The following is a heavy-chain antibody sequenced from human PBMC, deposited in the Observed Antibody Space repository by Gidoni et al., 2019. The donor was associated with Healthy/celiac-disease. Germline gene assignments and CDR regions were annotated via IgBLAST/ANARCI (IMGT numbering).Heavy chain of an antibody. CDR1: VGPISSSSYY. D-gene: IGHD2-15*01. CDR2: IYYSGSN. CDR3: ARDVVVVAATQDWFDP. J-gene: IGHJ5*02. Sequence: QLQLQESGPGLVKPSETLSLTCTVSVGPISSSSYYWGWIRQPPGKGLECVGSIYYSGSNSYNPSLKSRVTISVDTSKNQVSLKLSSVTAADTAVYYCARDVVVVAATQDWFDPWGQGTLVTVSS. V-gene: IGHV4-39*07.